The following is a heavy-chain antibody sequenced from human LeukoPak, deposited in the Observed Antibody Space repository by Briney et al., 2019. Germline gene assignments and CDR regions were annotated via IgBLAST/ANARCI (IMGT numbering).Heavy chain of an antibody. CDR1: GFTFSSYA. CDR3: VKGAAGSGYYYYGMDV. V-gene: IGHV3-23*01. D-gene: IGHD3-10*01. CDR2: ISGSGGST. J-gene: IGHJ6*02. Sequence: PGGSLRLSCAASGFTFSSYAMSWVRQAPGKGLEWVSAISGSGGSTYYADSVKGRSTVSRDNSKNTLYLQMNSLRAEDTAVYYCVKGAAGSGYYYYGMDVWGQGTTVTVSS.